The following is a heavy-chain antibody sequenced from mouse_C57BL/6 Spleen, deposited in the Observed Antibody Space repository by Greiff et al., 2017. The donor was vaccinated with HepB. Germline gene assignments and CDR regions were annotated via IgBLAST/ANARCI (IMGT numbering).Heavy chain of an antibody. V-gene: IGHV1-81*01. CDR1: GYTFTSYG. D-gene: IGHD3-3*01. CDR2: IDPKSGST. Sequence: VQLQQSGAELARPGASVKLSCKASGYTFTSYGISWVKQRTGRGLEWIGRIDPKSGSTKYNEKFKGKATLTADKASSTAYMELRSLTSEDSAVYFCARGDEGQAMDYWGQGTSVTVSS. CDR3: ARGDEGQAMDY. J-gene: IGHJ4*01.